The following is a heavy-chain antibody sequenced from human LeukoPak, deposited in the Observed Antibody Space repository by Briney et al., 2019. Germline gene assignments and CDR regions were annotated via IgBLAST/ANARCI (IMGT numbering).Heavy chain of an antibody. Sequence: SETLSLTCAVYGGSVSGYYWSWIRQPPGKGLEWIGEINHSGSTNYNPSLKSRVTISVDTSKNQFSLKLSSVTAAGTAVYSCARARPVKTRIVLVVYASFDYWGQGTLVTVSS. CDR2: INHSGST. CDR3: ARARPVKTRIVLVVYASFDY. V-gene: IGHV4-34*01. J-gene: IGHJ4*02. CDR1: GGSVSGYY. D-gene: IGHD2-8*02.